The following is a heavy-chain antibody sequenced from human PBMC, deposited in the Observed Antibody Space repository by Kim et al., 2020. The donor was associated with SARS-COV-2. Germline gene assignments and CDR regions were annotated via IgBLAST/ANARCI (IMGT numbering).Heavy chain of an antibody. J-gene: IGHJ6*02. CDR1: GGTFSSYA. CDR2: IIPIFGTA. CDR3: ASYYYDSSGYESPPLGYYYYGMDV. D-gene: IGHD3-22*01. V-gene: IGHV1-69*13. Sequence: SVKVSCKASGGTFSSYAISWVRQAPGQGLEWMGGIIPIFGTANYAQKFQGRVTITADESTSTAYMELSSLRSEDTAVYYCASYYYDSSGYESPPLGYYYYGMDVWGQGTTVTVSS.